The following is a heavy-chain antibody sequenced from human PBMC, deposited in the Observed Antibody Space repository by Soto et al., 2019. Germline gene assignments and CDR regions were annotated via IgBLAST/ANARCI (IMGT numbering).Heavy chain of an antibody. Sequence: PGGSLRLSCAASGFTFSSYWMSWVRQAPGKGLEWVANIKQDGSEKYYVDSVKGRFTISRDNAKNSLYLQMNSLRAEDTAVYYCARVAPYYYYGMDVWGQGTTVTVSS. CDR2: IKQDGSEK. V-gene: IGHV3-7*05. J-gene: IGHJ6*02. CDR1: GFTFSSYW. D-gene: IGHD5-12*01. CDR3: ARVAPYYYYGMDV.